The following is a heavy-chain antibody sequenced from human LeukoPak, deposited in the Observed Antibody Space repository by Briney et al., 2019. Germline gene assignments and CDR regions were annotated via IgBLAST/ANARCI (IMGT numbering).Heavy chain of an antibody. Sequence: ASVKVSCKASGYTFTGYYMHWVRRAPGQGLEWMGWINPNSGGTNYAQKFQGRVTMTRDTSISTAYMELSRLRSDDTAVYYCARGSQCYYDSSGSDYWGQGTLVTVSS. D-gene: IGHD3-22*01. CDR2: INPNSGGT. CDR3: ARGSQCYYDSSGSDY. V-gene: IGHV1-2*02. CDR1: GYTFTGYY. J-gene: IGHJ4*02.